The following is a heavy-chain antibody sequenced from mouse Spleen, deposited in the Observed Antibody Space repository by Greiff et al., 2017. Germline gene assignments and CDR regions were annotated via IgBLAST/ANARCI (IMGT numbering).Heavy chain of an antibody. D-gene: IGHD1-1*01. CDR2: INPYNDGT. Sequence: VQLQQSVPELVKPGASVKMSCKASGFTFTSYDMHWVKQKPGQGLEWIGYINPYNDGTKYNQKFKGKATLTSDTSSSTAYMELSSLTSEDSAVYYCARGYYRSSIHHYCAMDYWGQGTSVTVSS. CDR1: GFTFTSYD. V-gene: IGHV1-14*01. J-gene: IGHJ4*01. CDR3: ARGYYRSSIHHYCAMDY.